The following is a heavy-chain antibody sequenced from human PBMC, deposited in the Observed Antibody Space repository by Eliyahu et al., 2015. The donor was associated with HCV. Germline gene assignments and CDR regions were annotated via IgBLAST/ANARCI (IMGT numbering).Heavy chain of an antibody. J-gene: IGHJ4*02. CDR3: ARHGGYCSGGSCYGA. V-gene: IGHV4-39*01. CDR1: GGSISXSSYY. CDR2: IYYSGXT. Sequence: QLQLQESGPGLVKPSETLSLTCTVSGGSISXSSYYWGWIRQPPGKGLEWVGSIYYSGXTXYNPSLKSRVTXSVDTSKNQFSLKLSSVTAADTAVYYCARHGGYCSGGSCYGAWGQGTLVTVSS. D-gene: IGHD2-15*01.